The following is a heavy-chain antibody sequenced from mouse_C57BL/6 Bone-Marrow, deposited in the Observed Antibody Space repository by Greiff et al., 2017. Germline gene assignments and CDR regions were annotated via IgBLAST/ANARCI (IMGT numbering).Heavy chain of an antibody. V-gene: IGHV1-55*01. Sequence: QVQLQQPGAELVKPGASVKMSCKASGYTFTSYWITWVKQRPGQGLEWIGDIYPGSGSTNYNEKFKSKATLTVDTSSSPAYMQLSSLTSENSAVYYCARPTVVAPFDYWGQGTTLTVSS. J-gene: IGHJ2*01. CDR1: GYTFTSYW. CDR3: ARPTVVAPFDY. CDR2: IYPGSGST. D-gene: IGHD1-1*01.